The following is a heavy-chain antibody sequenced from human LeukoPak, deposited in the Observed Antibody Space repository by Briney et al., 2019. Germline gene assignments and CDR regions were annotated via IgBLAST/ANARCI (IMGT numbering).Heavy chain of an antibody. J-gene: IGHJ4*02. CDR2: IWFDGSNK. CDR1: GFIFSYDA. CDR3: AKDHYWSIDY. D-gene: IGHD3-3*01. Sequence: GRSLRLSCAASGFIFSYDAMHWVRQAPGKGLEWVAFIWFDGSNKHYADSVKGRFTISRDIAKNTLYLQMNSLRAEDTGVYYCAKDHYWSIDYWGRGTLVTVSS. V-gene: IGHV3-33*03.